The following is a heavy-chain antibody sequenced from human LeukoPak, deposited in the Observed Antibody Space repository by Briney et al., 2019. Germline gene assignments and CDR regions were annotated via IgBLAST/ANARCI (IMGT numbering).Heavy chain of an antibody. Sequence: GGSLRLSCAASGFTFSSYGMHWVRQAPGKGLEWVAVIWYDGSNKYYADSVKGRFTISRDNSKNTLYLQMNSLRAEDTAVYYCARDHQEQLVLNYYYGMDVWGQGTTVTVSS. CDR2: IWYDGSNK. J-gene: IGHJ6*02. CDR1: GFTFSSYG. CDR3: ARDHQEQLVLNYYYGMDV. D-gene: IGHD6-13*01. V-gene: IGHV3-33*01.